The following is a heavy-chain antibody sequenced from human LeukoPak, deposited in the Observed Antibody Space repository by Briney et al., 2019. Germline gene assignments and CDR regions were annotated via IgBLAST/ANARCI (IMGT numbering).Heavy chain of an antibody. CDR1: GFTFSNSW. D-gene: IGHD2-15*01. V-gene: IGHV3-7*04. J-gene: IGHJ4*02. Sequence: AGGSLRLSCAASGFTFSNSWMSWVRQAPGKGLEWVANIKQDGSKKNYVDSVKGRFTISRDNAKNSLYLQMNILRAEDTAVYYCARDWAYGWDYWGQGTLVTVSS. CDR3: ARDWAYGWDY. CDR2: IKQDGSKK.